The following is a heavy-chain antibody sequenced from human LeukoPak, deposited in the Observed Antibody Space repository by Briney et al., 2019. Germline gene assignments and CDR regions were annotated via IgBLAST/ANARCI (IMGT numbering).Heavy chain of an antibody. D-gene: IGHD3/OR15-3a*01. J-gene: IGHJ5*02. CDR1: GFTFSSYG. V-gene: IGHV3-30*19. CDR2: ISYDGSNK. Sequence: GGSLRLSCAASGFTFSSYGMHWVRQAPGKGLEWVAVISYDGSNKYYADSVKGRFTISRDNSKNTLYLQMNSLRAEDTAVYYCARVGLRNWFDPWGQGTLVTVSS. CDR3: ARVGLRNWFDP.